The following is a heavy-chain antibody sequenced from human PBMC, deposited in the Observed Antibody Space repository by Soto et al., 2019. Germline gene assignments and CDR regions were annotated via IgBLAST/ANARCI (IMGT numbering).Heavy chain of an antibody. CDR2: ISSSSSDYT. D-gene: IGHD4-17*01. Sequence: EVQLVESGGGLVKPGGSLRLSCAASGFSFSDYTMNWVRQAPGKGLEWVSAISSSSSDYTFYADSVRDRFTISRDNAKKSLYLQMNSLRAEDTAVYYCSRFDYGDYFFDYWGQGTLVTVSS. CDR3: SRFDYGDYFFDY. CDR1: GFSFSDYT. V-gene: IGHV3-21*01. J-gene: IGHJ4*02.